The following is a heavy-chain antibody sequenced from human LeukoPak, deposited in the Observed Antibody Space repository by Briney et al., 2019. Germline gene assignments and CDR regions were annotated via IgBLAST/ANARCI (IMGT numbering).Heavy chain of an antibody. CDR2: ISGSGGST. J-gene: IGHJ4*02. CDR1: GFTFSSYA. Sequence: PGGSLRLSCAASGFTFSSYAMSWVRQAPGKGLEWVSAISGSGGSTYYADSVKGRFTISRDNSKNTLYLQMNSLRAEDTAVYYCAKDRSCPTCPDSPLVYGDYPNWGQGTLVTVSS. CDR3: AKDRSCPTCPDSPLVYGDYPN. V-gene: IGHV3-23*01. D-gene: IGHD4-17*01.